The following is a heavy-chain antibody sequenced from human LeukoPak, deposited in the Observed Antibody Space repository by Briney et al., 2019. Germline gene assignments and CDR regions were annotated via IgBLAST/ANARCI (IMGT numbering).Heavy chain of an antibody. CDR1: GFTFSSYA. V-gene: IGHV3-23*01. J-gene: IGHJ4*02. D-gene: IGHD4-17*01. Sequence: AGGSLRLSCAASGFTFSSYAMHWVRQAPGKGLEWVSAISGSGGSTYYADSVKGRFTISRDNSNNTLYLQMNSLRAEDTAVYYCAKAHHGDYFFYFDYWGQGTLVTVSS. CDR3: AKAHHGDYFFYFDY. CDR2: ISGSGGST.